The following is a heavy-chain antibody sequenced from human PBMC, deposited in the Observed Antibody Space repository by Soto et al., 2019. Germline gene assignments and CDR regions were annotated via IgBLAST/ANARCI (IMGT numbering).Heavy chain of an antibody. CDR1: GFTFSSYE. CDR3: ARDDLWFGESSRDNYYYYGMDV. Sequence: GGSLRLSCAASGFTFSSYEMNWVRQAPGKGLEWVSYISSSGSTIYYADSVKGRFTISRDNAKNSLYLQMNSLRAEDTAVYYCARDDLWFGESSRDNYYYYGMDVWGQGTTVTVSS. CDR2: ISSSGSTI. J-gene: IGHJ6*02. V-gene: IGHV3-48*03. D-gene: IGHD3-10*01.